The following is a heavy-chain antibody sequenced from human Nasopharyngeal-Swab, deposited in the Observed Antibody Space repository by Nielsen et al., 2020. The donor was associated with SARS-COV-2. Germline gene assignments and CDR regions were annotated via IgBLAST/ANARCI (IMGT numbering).Heavy chain of an antibody. CDR2: IWYDGSNK. Sequence: GESPKIPCAAPGFTFSSYGMHWVRQAPGKGLEWVAVIWYDGSNKYYADSGKGRFTISRDNSKNTLYLQMNSLRAEDTAVYYCARDDSSGSSFDYWGQGTLVTVSS. J-gene: IGHJ4*02. D-gene: IGHD3-22*01. V-gene: IGHV3-33*01. CDR1: GFTFSSYG. CDR3: ARDDSSGSSFDY.